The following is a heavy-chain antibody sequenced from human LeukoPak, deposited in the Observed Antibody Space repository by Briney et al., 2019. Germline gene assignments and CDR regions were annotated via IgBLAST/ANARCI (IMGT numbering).Heavy chain of an antibody. J-gene: IGHJ3*01. CDR2: FYHGGST. V-gene: IGHV4-38-2*02. CDR1: GYSISTGYY. Sequence: SETLSLTCTVSGYSISTGYYWDWIRQPPGKGLEWIGTFYHGGSTYYNPSLKSRVTISVDTSKNQFSLNLTSVTAADTAVYYCARRRGGYPDWGQGTMVTVSS. D-gene: IGHD5-12*01. CDR3: ARRRGGYPD.